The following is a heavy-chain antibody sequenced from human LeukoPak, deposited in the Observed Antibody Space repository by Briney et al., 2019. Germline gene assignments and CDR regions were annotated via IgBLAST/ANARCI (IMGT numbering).Heavy chain of an antibody. J-gene: IGHJ6*02. V-gene: IGHV4-59*01. Sequence: SETLSLTCTVSGGSISSYYWSWIRQPPGKGLEWIGYIYYSGSTDYNPSLKSRVTISVDTSKNQFSLKLSSVTAADTAVYYCARVGGTNYYYYGMDVWGQGTTVTVSS. CDR3: ARVGGTNYYYYGMDV. CDR1: GGSISSYY. CDR2: IYYSGST. D-gene: IGHD1-1*01.